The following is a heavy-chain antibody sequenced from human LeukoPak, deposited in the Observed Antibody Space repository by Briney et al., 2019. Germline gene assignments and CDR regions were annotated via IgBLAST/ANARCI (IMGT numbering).Heavy chain of an antibody. CDR2: INPNSGAP. J-gene: IGHJ4*02. Sequence: ASVKVSCKASVYTFTGYFMHWVRQAPGQGLEWMGWINPNSGAPNYAQQFQGRVTMTRDTSISTAYMELSRLTSDDTAVYYCARVAFDSSGYYLYNLFDYWGQGSLVTVSS. CDR3: ARVAFDSSGYYLYNLFDY. V-gene: IGHV1-2*02. D-gene: IGHD3-22*01. CDR1: VYTFTGYF.